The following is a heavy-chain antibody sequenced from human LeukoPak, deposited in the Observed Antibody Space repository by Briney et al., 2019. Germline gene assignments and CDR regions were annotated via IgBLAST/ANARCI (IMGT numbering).Heavy chain of an antibody. CDR1: GYTFTGYF. J-gene: IGHJ4*02. D-gene: IGHD3-9*01. Sequence: ASVKVSFKASGYTFTGYFMHWVRQAPGQGLEWMGWINPNIGATKYARKFQGRVTMTRDTSISTAYMELSRLRSDDTAVYYCATYGASEVTGYPYFDYWGQGTLVTVSS. CDR2: INPNIGAT. CDR3: ATYGASEVTGYPYFDY. V-gene: IGHV1-2*02.